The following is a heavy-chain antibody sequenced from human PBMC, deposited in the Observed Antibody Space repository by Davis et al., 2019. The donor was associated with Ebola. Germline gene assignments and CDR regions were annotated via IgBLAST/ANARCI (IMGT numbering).Heavy chain of an antibody. D-gene: IGHD3-3*01. J-gene: IGHJ4*02. Sequence: AASVKVSCKASGYTFTSYAMHWVRQAPGQRLEWMGWINAGNGNTKYSQKFQGRVTITRDTSTNTAYMELRSLRSDDTAVYYCARVRILGKLDFDYWGQGTLVTVSS. CDR1: GYTFTSYA. CDR2: INAGNGNT. CDR3: ARVRILGKLDFDY. V-gene: IGHV1-3*01.